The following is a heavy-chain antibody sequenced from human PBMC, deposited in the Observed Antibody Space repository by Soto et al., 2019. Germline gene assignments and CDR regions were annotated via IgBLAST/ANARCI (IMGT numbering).Heavy chain of an antibody. D-gene: IGHD1-7*01. CDR2: INPNSGGT. Sequence: WASVKVSCKASGYTFTGYYMHWVRQAPGQGLEWMGWINPNSGGTNYAQKFQGRVTMTRDTSISTAYMELSRLRSDDTAVYYCARVRDNWNYGPGDYWGQGTLVTVSS. J-gene: IGHJ4*02. CDR3: ARVRDNWNYGPGDY. V-gene: IGHV1-2*02. CDR1: GYTFTGYY.